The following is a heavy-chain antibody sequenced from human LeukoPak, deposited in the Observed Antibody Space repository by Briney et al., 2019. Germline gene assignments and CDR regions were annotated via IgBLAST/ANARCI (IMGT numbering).Heavy chain of an antibody. Sequence: GASVKVSCKAFGYTFTSNYMHWVRQAPGQGPEWMGVISPSGGSTTYAQKFQGRVTMTRDTSTSTVYMELSSLRSEDTAVYYCARGSLHWFDPWGKGTTVTISS. V-gene: IGHV1-46*01. CDR1: GYTFTSNY. J-gene: IGHJ6*04. CDR2: ISPSGGST. D-gene: IGHD3-10*01. CDR3: ARGSLHWFDP.